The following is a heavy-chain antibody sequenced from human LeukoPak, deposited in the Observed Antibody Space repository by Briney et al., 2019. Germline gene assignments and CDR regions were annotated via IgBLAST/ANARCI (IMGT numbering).Heavy chain of an antibody. CDR2: VFYSGGT. J-gene: IGHJ4*02. V-gene: IGHV4-59*08. CDR3: ARLISSSLGQFDY. D-gene: IGHD6-13*01. CDR1: GGSTTGYF. Sequence: SETLSLTCTISGGSTTGYFWSWIRQPPGKGLEWIGYVFYSGGTLYNPSLESRVTISVDTSKNQFSLKLSPVTAADTAVYYCARLISSSLGQFDYWGQGTLVTVSS.